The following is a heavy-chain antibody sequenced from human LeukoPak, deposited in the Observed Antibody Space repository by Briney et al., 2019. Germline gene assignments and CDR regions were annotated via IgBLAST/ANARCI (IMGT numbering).Heavy chain of an antibody. D-gene: IGHD5-24*01. CDR1: GFTFSSYS. CDR3: ARGPSERWLQLGAFDI. CDR2: ISYGSSTI. Sequence: GGSLRLSCAASGFTFSSYSMNWVRQAPGKGLEWVSYISYGSSTIYYADSVKGRFTISRDNAENSLYLQMNSLRAEDTAVYYCARGPSERWLQLGAFDIWGQGTMVTVSS. V-gene: IGHV3-48*01. J-gene: IGHJ3*02.